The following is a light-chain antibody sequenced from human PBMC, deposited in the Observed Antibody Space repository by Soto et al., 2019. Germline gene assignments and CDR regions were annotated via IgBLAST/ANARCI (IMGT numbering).Light chain of an antibody. CDR2: DVY. V-gene: IGKV3-11*01. CDR3: HQXYNWPRVT. CDR1: QSVSNS. Sequence: EIVLTQSPAALSFSPGDSVTLSCRGSQSVSNSLAWYQQKPGQPPRLLIYDVYNRATGIPARFSGSGSGTDFTLTITSLEPEDFAVSFCHQXYNWPRVTCGQGTRLEIK. J-gene: IGKJ5*01.